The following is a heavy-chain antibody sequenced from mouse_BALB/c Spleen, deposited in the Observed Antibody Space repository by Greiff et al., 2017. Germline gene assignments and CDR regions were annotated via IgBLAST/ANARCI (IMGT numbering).Heavy chain of an antibody. D-gene: IGHD1-1*01. CDR2: INSNGGST. CDR3: ARDGPYYYGSCSYYAMDY. Sequence: EVQLVESGGGLVQPGASLKLSCAASGYSFSSYGMNWVRQSPDKRLELVATINSNGGSTYYPDSVKGRSTFTRDNAKNTLYLQMSSLKSEDTAMYYCARDGPYYYGSCSYYAMDYWGQGTSVTVSS. J-gene: IGHJ4*01. V-gene: IGHV5-6-3*01. CDR1: GYSFSSYG.